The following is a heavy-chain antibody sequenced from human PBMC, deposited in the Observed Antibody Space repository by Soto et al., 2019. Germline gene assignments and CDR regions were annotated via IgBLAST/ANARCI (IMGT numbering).Heavy chain of an antibody. D-gene: IGHD6-25*01. CDR2: INVGNGDT. Sequence: ASVKVSCKTSGYTFTAFAVHWVRQASGQRLEWMGWINVGNGDTKSSQNLQGRVTITRDTSASTVYMELSSLRSEDTAVYYCVRVGGSGWTLDFWGQGALVTVSS. CDR3: VRVGGSGWTLDF. V-gene: IGHV1-3*01. CDR1: GYTFTAFA. J-gene: IGHJ4*02.